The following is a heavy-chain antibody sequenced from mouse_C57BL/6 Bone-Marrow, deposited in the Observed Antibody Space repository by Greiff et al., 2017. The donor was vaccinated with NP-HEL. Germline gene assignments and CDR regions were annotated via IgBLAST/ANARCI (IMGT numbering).Heavy chain of an antibody. D-gene: IGHD2-2*01. CDR3: ARYGLRRYFDV. CDR2: IYPRSGNT. J-gene: IGHJ1*03. Sequence: QVQLKESGAELARPGASVKLSCKASGYTFTSYGLSWVKQRTGQGLEWIGEIYPRSGNTYYNEKFKGKATLTADKSSSTAYMELRSLTSEDSAVYFCARYGLRRYFDVWGTGTTVTVSS. V-gene: IGHV1-81*01. CDR1: GYTFTSYG.